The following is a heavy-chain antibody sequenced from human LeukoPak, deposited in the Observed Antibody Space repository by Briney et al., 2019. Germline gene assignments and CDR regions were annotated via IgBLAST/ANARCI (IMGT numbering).Heavy chain of an antibody. V-gene: IGHV1-46*01. J-gene: IGHJ5*02. D-gene: IGHD1-20*01. CDR1: GYTFTSYY. CDR3: ARSTITGTTTDPNWFDP. Sequence: ASVKVSCKASGYTFTSYYMHWVRQAPGQGLEWMGIINPSGGSTSYAQKFQGRVTMTRDTSTSTVYMELSSLRSEDTAVYYCARSTITGTTTDPNWFDPWGQGTLVTVSS. CDR2: INPSGGST.